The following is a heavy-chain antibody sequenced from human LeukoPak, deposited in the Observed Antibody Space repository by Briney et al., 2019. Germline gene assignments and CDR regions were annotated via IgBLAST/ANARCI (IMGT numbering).Heavy chain of an antibody. V-gene: IGHV3-30*03. D-gene: IGHD6-25*01. Sequence: GGSLRLPCAASGFTFRNYGMQWVRQAPGKGLEWLAVVSHDGGNKIYAESVKGRFTTSRDNSKNTLDLEMFSLRTEDTAVYYCTREFTSFNSGWYFQYWGQGAQVIVSS. CDR3: TREFTSFNSGWYFQY. J-gene: IGHJ1*01. CDR1: GFTFRNYG. CDR2: VSHDGGNK.